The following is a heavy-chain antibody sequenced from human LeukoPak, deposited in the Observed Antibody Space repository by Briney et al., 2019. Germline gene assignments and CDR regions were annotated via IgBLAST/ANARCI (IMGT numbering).Heavy chain of an antibody. CDR1: GGSFSGYY. D-gene: IGHD3-22*01. CDR2: INHSGST. J-gene: IGHJ4*02. Sequence: SETLSLTCAVYGGSFSGYYWSWIRQPPGKGLEWIGEINHSGSTNYNPSLKSRVTISVDTSKNQFSLKLSSVTAADTAVYYCARDYYDSTYWGQGTLVTVSP. V-gene: IGHV4-34*01. CDR3: ARDYYDSTY.